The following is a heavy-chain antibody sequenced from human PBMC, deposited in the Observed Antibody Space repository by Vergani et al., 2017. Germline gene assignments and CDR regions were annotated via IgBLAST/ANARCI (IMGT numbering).Heavy chain of an antibody. CDR3: ARPEDGSGSYSYYYYYYGMDV. D-gene: IGHD3-10*01. Sequence: QVQLVQSGAEVKKPGASVKVSCKASGYTFSTYGISWVRQAPGQGLEWMGWISAYNGNTNYPEKFQGRLTMTTDTSTRTAYMELRSLRSDDTAVYYCARPEDGSGSYSYYYYYYGMDVWGQGTTVTVSS. V-gene: IGHV1-18*01. CDR2: ISAYNGNT. CDR1: GYTFSTYG. J-gene: IGHJ6*02.